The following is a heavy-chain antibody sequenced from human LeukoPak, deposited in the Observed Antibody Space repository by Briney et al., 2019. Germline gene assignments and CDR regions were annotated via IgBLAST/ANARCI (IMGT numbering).Heavy chain of an antibody. J-gene: IGHJ6*02. CDR2: IQSEGSEK. V-gene: IGHV3-7*01. CDR1: GFSFRSYW. D-gene: IGHD6-19*01. CDR3: ARDSAVATYYGVDV. Sequence: PGGSLRLSCAASGFSFRSYWMSWVRQAPGKGLEWVANIQSEGSEKNYVDSVQGRLTISRDNAKTSLYLQMNSLRADDTAVYYCARDSAVATYYGVDVWGQGITVTVSS.